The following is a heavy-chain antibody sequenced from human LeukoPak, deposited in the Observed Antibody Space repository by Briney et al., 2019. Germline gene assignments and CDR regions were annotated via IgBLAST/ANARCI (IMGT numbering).Heavy chain of an antibody. D-gene: IGHD6-13*01. CDR1: GGSFSGYY. Sequence: PSETLSLTCAVYGGSFSGYYWSWIRQPPGKGLEWIGEINHSGSTNYNPSLKSRVTISVDTSKNQFSLKLSSVTAADTAVYYCARSHTSSWNWFDPWGQGTLVTVSS. V-gene: IGHV4-34*01. J-gene: IGHJ5*02. CDR2: INHSGST. CDR3: ARSHTSSWNWFDP.